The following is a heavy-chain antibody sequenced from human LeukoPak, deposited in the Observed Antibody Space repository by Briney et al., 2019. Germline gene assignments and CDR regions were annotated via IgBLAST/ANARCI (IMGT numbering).Heavy chain of an antibody. J-gene: IGHJ3*01. D-gene: IGHD4-17*01. CDR3: ARDPNGDYIGAFEF. CDR1: GFTFNLYA. Sequence: GGSLRLSCEASGFTFNLYAMMWVRQAPGKGLEWVSAVRGSGGVTQYAGSVKGRFTISRDNSRNTLLLQMNSLRAEDTAVYFCARDPNGDYIGAFEFWGQGTMVTVSS. CDR2: VRGSGGVT. V-gene: IGHV3-23*01.